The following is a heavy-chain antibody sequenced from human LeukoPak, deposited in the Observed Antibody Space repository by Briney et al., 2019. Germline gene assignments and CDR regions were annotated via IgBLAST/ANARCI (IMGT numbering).Heavy chain of an antibody. D-gene: IGHD1-26*01. CDR2: IQSDGSGT. CDR1: GFTFRNYA. V-gene: IGHV3-74*01. J-gene: IGHJ5*02. Sequence: GSLRLSCAASGFTFRNYAMYWVRQAAGKGLVWVARIQSDGSGTRYADSVMGRFSISRDDAKNTLYLHMDSLTAEDTAVYYCARAQVGVPPDLWGQGTLVTVSS. CDR3: ARAQVGVPPDL.